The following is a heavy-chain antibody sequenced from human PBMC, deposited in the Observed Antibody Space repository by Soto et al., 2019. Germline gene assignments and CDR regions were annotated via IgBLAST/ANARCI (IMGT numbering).Heavy chain of an antibody. V-gene: IGHV1-46*01. CDR3: ARDLHGAFTTMAH. J-gene: IGHJ4*02. Sequence: QVQMVQSGAEVKKPGASVKVSCKASGYTFIDYYIHWVRQAPGQGLEWMGIINPSGYTSTLSQRFQGRLTMTSDTSTSTDYMELGSLTSEDTAIYYCARDLHGAFTTMAHWGQGTLVTVSS. CDR2: INPSGYTS. CDR1: GYTFIDYY. D-gene: IGHD1-1*01.